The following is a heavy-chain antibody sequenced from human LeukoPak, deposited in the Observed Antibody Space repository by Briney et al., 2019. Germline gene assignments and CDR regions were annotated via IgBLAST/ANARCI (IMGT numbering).Heavy chain of an antibody. CDR2: INHSGST. J-gene: IGHJ4*02. D-gene: IGHD2-2*01. CDR1: GGSFSGYY. Sequence: SETLSLTCAVYGGSFSGYYWSWIRQPPGKGLEWIGEINHSGSTNYNPSLKSRVTISVDTSKNQFSLKLSSVTAADTAVYYCARAPRGYCSSTSCHRAYYFDYWGQGTLVTVSS. CDR3: ARAPRGYCSSTSCHRAYYFDY. V-gene: IGHV4-34*01.